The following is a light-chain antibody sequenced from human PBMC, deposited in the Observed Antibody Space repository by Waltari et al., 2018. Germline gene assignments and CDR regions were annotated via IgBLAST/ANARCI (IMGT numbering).Light chain of an antibody. J-gene: IGLJ2*01. V-gene: IGLV3-1*01. CDR3: QAWDSSTVV. Sequence: SYELTQPPSLSVSPGQTASITCSGDKLEDKYACWYQQKPGQSPVLVIYQGNKRPSGIPERFAGFISGNTATLTISETQAMDEADYYCQAWDSSTVVFGGGTKLTVL. CDR1: KLEDKY. CDR2: QGN.